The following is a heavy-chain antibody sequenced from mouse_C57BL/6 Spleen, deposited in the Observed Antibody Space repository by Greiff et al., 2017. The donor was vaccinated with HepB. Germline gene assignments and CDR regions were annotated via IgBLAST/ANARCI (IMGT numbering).Heavy chain of an antibody. CDR3: TTPITAVHLAY. D-gene: IGHD1-1*01. Sequence: VQLQQSGAELVRPGASVKLSCTASGFNIKDHYMHWVKQRPEQGLEWIGRIYPEDGSTEYDPKFQGKATMTADTSSNTAYLQLSSLTAEDTAGYYCTTPITAVHLAYWGQGTLVTVSA. CDR1: GFNIKDHY. V-gene: IGHV14-1*01. J-gene: IGHJ3*01. CDR2: IYPEDGST.